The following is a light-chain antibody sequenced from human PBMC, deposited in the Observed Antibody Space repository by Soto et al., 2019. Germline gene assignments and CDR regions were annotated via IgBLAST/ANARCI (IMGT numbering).Light chain of an antibody. Sequence: DIQMTQSPSTLSASVGDRVTITCRASQSISSWLAWYQQKPGKAPKLLIYDASSLESGVPSRFSGSGSGTEFTLTISSLQPDDFATYYCQPYNSYQFTFGPGTTVDIK. V-gene: IGKV1-5*01. CDR1: QSISSW. CDR3: QPYNSYQFT. CDR2: DAS. J-gene: IGKJ3*01.